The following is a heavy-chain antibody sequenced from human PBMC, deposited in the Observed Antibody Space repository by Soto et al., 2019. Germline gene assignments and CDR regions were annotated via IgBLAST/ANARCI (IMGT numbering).Heavy chain of an antibody. V-gene: IGHV3-48*02. CDR2: ISSSSSTI. CDR1: GFTFSSYS. CDR3: ARDFTVDYYDSSGYSGY. J-gene: IGHJ4*02. D-gene: IGHD3-22*01. Sequence: EVQLVESGGGLVQPGGSLRLSCAASGFTFSSYSMNWVRQAPGKGLEWVSYISSSSSTIYYADSVKGRFTISRDNAKNSQYLQMNSLRDEDTAVYYCARDFTVDYYDSSGYSGYWGQGTLVTVSS.